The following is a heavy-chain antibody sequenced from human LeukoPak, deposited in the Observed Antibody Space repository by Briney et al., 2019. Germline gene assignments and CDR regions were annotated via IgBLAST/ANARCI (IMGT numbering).Heavy chain of an antibody. Sequence: ASVKVSFKASGYTFTGYYMHWVRQAPGQGLEWMGWINPNSGGTNYAQKFQGRVTMTRDTSISTAYMELSRLSSDDTAVYYCARGLYGSGNYYSDYWGQGTLVTVSS. CDR3: ARGLYGSGNYYSDY. CDR1: GYTFTGYY. J-gene: IGHJ4*02. D-gene: IGHD3-10*01. V-gene: IGHV1-2*02. CDR2: INPNSGGT.